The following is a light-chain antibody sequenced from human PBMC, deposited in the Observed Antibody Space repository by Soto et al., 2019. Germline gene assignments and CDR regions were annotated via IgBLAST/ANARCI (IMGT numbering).Light chain of an antibody. CDR2: DAS. CDR3: QQYQTYST. V-gene: IGKV1-5*01. CDR1: QSIRSL. J-gene: IGKJ5*01. Sequence: DIQMTQSPSTLSASVGDRVTITCRASQSIRSLLAWYQQKPGKAPKVLIYDASSLGNGVPSRFSGSGSGTEFTLTISSLHPDDFATYFCQQYQTYSTFGQGTRLEIK.